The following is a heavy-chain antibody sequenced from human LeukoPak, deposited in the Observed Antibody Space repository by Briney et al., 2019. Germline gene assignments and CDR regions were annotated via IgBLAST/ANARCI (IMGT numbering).Heavy chain of an antibody. D-gene: IGHD2-2*01. CDR3: ASSQRDIVVVPAAVATGYYYYMDV. V-gene: IGHV1-69*05. CDR2: IIPIFGTA. Sequence: SVKVSCKASGGTFSSYAISWVRQAPGQGVEWMGGIIPIFGTANYAQKFQGRVTITTDESTSTAYMELSSLRSEDTAAYYCASSQRDIVVVPAAVATGYYYYMDVWGKGTTVTVSS. J-gene: IGHJ6*03. CDR1: GGTFSSYA.